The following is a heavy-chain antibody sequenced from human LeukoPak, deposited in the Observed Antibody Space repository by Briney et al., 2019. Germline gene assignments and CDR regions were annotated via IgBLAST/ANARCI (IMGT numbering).Heavy chain of an antibody. V-gene: IGHV4-4*09. D-gene: IGHD6-6*01. Sequence: SETLSLTCTVSGDSISSYYWSWIRQPPGEGLEWIGYIYTSGGTNYIPSLKGRVTISIDTSKNQFSLKLSSVTAADSAVYYCARLTRLSTSPDRYYLDYWGQGTLVTVSS. CDR2: IYTSGGT. CDR3: ARLTRLSTSPDRYYLDY. J-gene: IGHJ4*02. CDR1: GDSISSYY.